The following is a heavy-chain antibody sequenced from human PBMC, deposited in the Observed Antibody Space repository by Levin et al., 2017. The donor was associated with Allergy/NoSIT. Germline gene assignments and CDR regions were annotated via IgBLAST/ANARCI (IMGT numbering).Heavy chain of an antibody. J-gene: IGHJ4*02. CDR1: GYTFTGYY. V-gene: IGHV1-2*06. D-gene: IGHD6-19*01. CDR2: INPNSGGT. CDR3: ARDRAYLTMRYSSGWD. Sequence: ASVKVSCKASGYTFTGYYMHWVRQAPGQGLEWMGRINPNSGGTNFAQKFQGRVTMTRDTSFSTAYMELSRLRSDDTAVYYCARDRAYLTMRYSSGWDWGQGTLVTVSS.